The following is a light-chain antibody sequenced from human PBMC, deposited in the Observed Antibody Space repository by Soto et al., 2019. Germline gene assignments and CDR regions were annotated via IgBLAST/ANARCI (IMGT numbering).Light chain of an antibody. CDR1: QSVSSSY. CDR3: QQYGSSPTWT. V-gene: IGKV3-20*01. J-gene: IGKJ1*01. CDR2: RAT. Sequence: TLSPVTLSLNHTDMATLSYRAIQSVSSSYLAWYQQNPGQAPRLPIYRATSRATGIQDRFSGSGSGTDFYLTISILEPEDFAVYYCQQYGSSPTWTVGLGTKV.